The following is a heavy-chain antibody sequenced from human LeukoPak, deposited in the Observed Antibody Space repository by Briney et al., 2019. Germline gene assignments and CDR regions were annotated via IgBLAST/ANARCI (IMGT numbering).Heavy chain of an antibody. V-gene: IGHV3-23*05. CDR2: FCNRGSTT. Sequence: PGGSLRLSCAASGFSFSSYALSWVRQAPGEGLEWVSAFCNRGSTTYYADSVKGRFTISRDNSKATLYLQMNSLRVEDTAVYHCAVSSCSGSSCYFDFWGQGTLVTVSS. J-gene: IGHJ4*02. D-gene: IGHD2-15*01. CDR1: GFSFSSYA. CDR3: AVSSCSGSSCYFDF.